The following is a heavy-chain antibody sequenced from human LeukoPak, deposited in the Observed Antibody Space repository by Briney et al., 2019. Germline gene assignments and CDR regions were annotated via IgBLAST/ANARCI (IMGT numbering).Heavy chain of an antibody. Sequence: GGSLRLSCAASGFTFSDYYMSWIRQAPGKGLEWVSYISSSGSTTYYADSVKGRFTISRDNAKNSLYLQMNSLRAEDTAVYYCASRYSSSSIYYWGQGTLVTVSS. CDR2: ISSSGSTT. CDR3: ASRYSSSSIYY. CDR1: GFTFSDYY. D-gene: IGHD6-6*01. V-gene: IGHV3-11*01. J-gene: IGHJ4*02.